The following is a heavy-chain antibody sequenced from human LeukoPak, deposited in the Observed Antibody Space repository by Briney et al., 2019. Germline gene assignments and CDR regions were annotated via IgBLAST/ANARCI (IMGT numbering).Heavy chain of an antibody. CDR2: IRSKANSYAT. CDR1: GFPFSGSA. D-gene: IGHD4-17*01. Sequence: PGGSLSLSCAASGFPFSGSAMHWVRQASGKGLEWVGRIRSKANSYATAYAASVKGRFTISRDDSKNTAYLQMNSLKTEDTAVYYCTTDGDYDMIGYYYMDVWGKGTTVTVSS. CDR3: TTDGDYDMIGYYYMDV. J-gene: IGHJ6*03. V-gene: IGHV3-73*01.